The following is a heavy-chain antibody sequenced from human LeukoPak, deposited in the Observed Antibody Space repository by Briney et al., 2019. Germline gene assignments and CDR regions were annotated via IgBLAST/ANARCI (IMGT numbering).Heavy chain of an antibody. CDR1: SHSIAYNY. CDR2: ISQRGIT. Sequence: ASETLSLTCTVSSHSIAYNYYGWIRQSPVKGLEWIGSISQRGITYYNPSLQSRVTVSRDKSNNQLSLGLTSVTAADTAIYYCVGHETPYYYIDVWGKGTTVIISS. J-gene: IGHJ6*03. CDR3: VGHETPYYYIDV. V-gene: IGHV4-38-2*02.